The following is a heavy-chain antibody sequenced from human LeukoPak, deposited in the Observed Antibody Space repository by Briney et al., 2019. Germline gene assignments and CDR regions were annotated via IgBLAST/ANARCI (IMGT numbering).Heavy chain of an antibody. CDR2: IIPILDIT. J-gene: IGHJ4*02. D-gene: IGHD2-21*01. CDR1: GGSFNSYA. Sequence: SVKVSCKASGGSFNSYAISWVRQAPGQGLEWMGRIIPILDITNYAQKFQGRVTITADKSTRTAYMELSSLRSEDTAAYYCARVSYCRGDCPAPLDYWGQGTLVTVSS. V-gene: IGHV1-69*04. CDR3: ARVSYCRGDCPAPLDY.